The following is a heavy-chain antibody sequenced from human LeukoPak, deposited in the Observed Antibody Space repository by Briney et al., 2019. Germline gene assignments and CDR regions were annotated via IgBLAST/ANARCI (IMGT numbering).Heavy chain of an antibody. CDR2: IKEDGRQK. D-gene: IGHD5-12*01. V-gene: IGHV3-7*01. Sequence: SGGSLRLSCAASGFTFSNAWMSWVRQAPGKGLEWVANIKEDGRQKYYVDSVKGRFTIPRDNAKNSLYLQMNSLRAEDTAVYYCARDRRGYSYGGDWGQGTQVTVSS. CDR3: ARDRRGYSYGGD. J-gene: IGHJ4*02. CDR1: GFTFSNAW.